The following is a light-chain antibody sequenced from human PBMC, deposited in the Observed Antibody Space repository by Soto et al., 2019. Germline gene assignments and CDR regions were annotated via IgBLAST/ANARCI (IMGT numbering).Light chain of an antibody. V-gene: IGKV3-20*01. CDR2: GAS. CDR1: QSVSSSH. CDR3: QRDGSSPPSP. Sequence: EIVVTQAPGTLVLSPGEKETLSCRASQSVSSSHLAWYQQKPGQAPRLLIYGASSRATGIPDRFSGSGSGTDFTLSFCRLELDVFALYYCQRDGSSPPSPFGQG. J-gene: IGKJ2*01.